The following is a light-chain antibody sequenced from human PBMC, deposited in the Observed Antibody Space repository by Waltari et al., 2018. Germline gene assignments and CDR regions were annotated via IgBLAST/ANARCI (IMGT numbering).Light chain of an antibody. CDR3: SSYTTSSAPGV. CDR2: EVS. V-gene: IGLV2-14*01. Sequence: QGQSITISCSGTDSDVGAYDFVSWYQQHPGKAPHLIIYEVSNRPSGISNRFSSSKSGNTASLTISGLQAEDEADYYCSSYTTSSAPGVFGTGTRVTVL. CDR1: DSDVGAYDF. J-gene: IGLJ1*01.